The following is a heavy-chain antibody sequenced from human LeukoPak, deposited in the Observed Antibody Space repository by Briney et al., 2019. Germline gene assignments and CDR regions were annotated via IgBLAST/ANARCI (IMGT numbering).Heavy chain of an antibody. Sequence: GGSLRVSCAASGFTFANYDMNWVRQAPGKGLEWVSVIRASFTPYYAESVKGRFTISRDNSKNTLYLQLESLRVEDTALYYCVRDSPRGVGYGDLDYWGQEPWSPCPQ. J-gene: IGHJ4*01. CDR3: VRDSPRGVGYGDLDY. V-gene: IGHV3-23*01. CDR2: IRASFTP. D-gene: IGHD4-17*01. CDR1: GFTFANYD.